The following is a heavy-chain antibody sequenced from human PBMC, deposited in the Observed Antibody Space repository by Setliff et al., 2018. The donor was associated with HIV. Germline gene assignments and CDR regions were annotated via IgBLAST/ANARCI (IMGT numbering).Heavy chain of an antibody. CDR3: ARVQYFNSGGYWATIRHYYYMDV. J-gene: IGHJ6*03. V-gene: IGHV3-23*01. D-gene: IGHD3-22*01. CDR2: ISSSGGST. CDR1: GFTFSSYA. Sequence: GGSLRLSCAASGFTFSSYAMSWVRQAPGKGLDWVSAISSSGGSTYYADSVKGRFTISRDNSKNTLYLQMNSLRAEDTAVYYCARVQYFNSGGYWATIRHYYYMDVWGKGTAVTVSS.